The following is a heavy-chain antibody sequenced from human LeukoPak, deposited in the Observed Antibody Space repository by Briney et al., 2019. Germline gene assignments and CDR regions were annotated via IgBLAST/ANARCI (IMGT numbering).Heavy chain of an antibody. CDR3: ARGLHISVRAPPDF. J-gene: IGHJ4*02. V-gene: IGHV1-46*01. Sequence: ASVKVSCKAFGYTFTSFYMHWVRQAPGQGLEWMGLINPSGGSTTYAQKFQGRVTMTRDMSTSTVYMELSSLRSEDTAVYYCARGLHISVRAPPDFWGQGTLVTVSS. D-gene: IGHD2-21*01. CDR2: INPSGGST. CDR1: GYTFTSFY.